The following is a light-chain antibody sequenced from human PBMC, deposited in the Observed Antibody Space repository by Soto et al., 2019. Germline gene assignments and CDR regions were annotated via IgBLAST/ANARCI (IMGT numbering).Light chain of an antibody. CDR3: QQYGSSPPYT. V-gene: IGKV3-20*01. J-gene: IGKJ2*01. Sequence: EVVLTQSPGTLSLSPGERATLSCRASENVSNNYLAWYQQKPGQAPRLLIFGSSDRAAGIPDRFSGSGSGSDFTLTISRLEPEDFAVYCCQQYGSSPPYTFGQGTTLEIK. CDR1: ENVSNNY. CDR2: GSS.